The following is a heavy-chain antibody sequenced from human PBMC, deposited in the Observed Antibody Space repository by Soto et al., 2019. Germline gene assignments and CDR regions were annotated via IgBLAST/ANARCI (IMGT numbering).Heavy chain of an antibody. J-gene: IGHJ6*02. CDR1: GFTFSSYG. D-gene: IGHD1-1*01. V-gene: IGHV3-30*18. Sequence: QVQLVESGGGVVQPGRSLRLSCAASGFTFSSYGMHWVRQAPGKGLEWVAVISYDGSNKYYADSVKGRFTISRDNSKNTLYLQMNSLRAEDTAVYYCAKDKRNRSGYYGMAVWGQGTTVTVSS. CDR3: AKDKRNRSGYYGMAV. CDR2: ISYDGSNK.